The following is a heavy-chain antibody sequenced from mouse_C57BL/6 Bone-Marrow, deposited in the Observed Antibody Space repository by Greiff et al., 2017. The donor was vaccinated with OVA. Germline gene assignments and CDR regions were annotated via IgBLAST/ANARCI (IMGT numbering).Heavy chain of an antibody. D-gene: IGHD1-1*01. J-gene: IGHJ3*01. CDR2: IYPGDGDT. CDR3: ARDYYGSSYRWFAY. Sequence: VKLQESGAELVKPGASVKISCKASGYAFSSYWMNWVKQRPGKGLEWIGQIYPGDGDTNYNGKFKGKATLTADKSSSTAYMQLSSLTSEDSAVYFCARDYYGSSYRWFAYWGQGTLVTVSA. CDR1: GYAFSSYW. V-gene: IGHV1-80*01.